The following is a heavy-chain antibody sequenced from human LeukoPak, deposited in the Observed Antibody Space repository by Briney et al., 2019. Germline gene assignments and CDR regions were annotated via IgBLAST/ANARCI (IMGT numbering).Heavy chain of an antibody. J-gene: IGHJ4*02. Sequence: GGSLRLSCAASGFTFSSYWMHWVRQAPGKGLVWVSRINTDGSYTNCADSVKGRFTISRDNAKNTLYLQMNSLRVEDTALYYCARGGLEPVDYWGQGTLVTVSS. V-gene: IGHV3-74*01. CDR2: INTDGSYT. CDR1: GFTFSSYW. D-gene: IGHD1-1*01. CDR3: ARGGLEPVDY.